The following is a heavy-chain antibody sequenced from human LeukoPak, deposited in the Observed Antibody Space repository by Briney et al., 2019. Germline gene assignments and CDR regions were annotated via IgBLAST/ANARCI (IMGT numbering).Heavy chain of an antibody. CDR3: ARASSGYFDY. CDR1: GGSFSGYY. CDR2: INHSGST. V-gene: IGHV4-34*01. Sequence: SETLSLTCAVYGGSFSGYYWSWIRQPPGKGLEWIGEINHSGSTNYSPSLKSRVTISVDTSKNQFSLKLSSVTAADTAVYYCARASSGYFDYWGQGTLVTVSS. D-gene: IGHD3-3*01. J-gene: IGHJ4*02.